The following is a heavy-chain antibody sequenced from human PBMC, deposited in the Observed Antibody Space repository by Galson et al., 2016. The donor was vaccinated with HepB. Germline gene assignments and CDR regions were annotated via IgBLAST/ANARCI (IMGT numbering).Heavy chain of an antibody. J-gene: IGHJ6*02. D-gene: IGHD6-13*01. CDR1: GFRFDDYA. V-gene: IGHV3-9*01. CDR2: ISWNGGGV. Sequence: SLRLSCAASGFRFDDYAMDWVRQAPGKGLEWVSGISWNGGGVGYADSVKGRFTISRDNAKNSLYLQMDSLTPEDTALYYWAKALDHSSAWSDSYYYGMDVWGQGTTVTVSS. CDR3: AKALDHSSAWSDSYYYGMDV.